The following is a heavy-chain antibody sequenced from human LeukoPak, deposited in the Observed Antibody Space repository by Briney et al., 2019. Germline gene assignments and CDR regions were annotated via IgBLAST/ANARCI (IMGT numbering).Heavy chain of an antibody. Sequence: GGSLRLSCAASGFTFSDYYMSWIRQAPGKGREGVSYISSSGSTIYYEDSVKGRFTISRDNAKNSLYLQMNSLRAEDTAVYYCAGGGGASYYDFWSGYLTYYYYGMDVWGQGTTVTVSS. CDR2: ISSSGSTI. D-gene: IGHD3-3*01. CDR3: AGGGGASYYDFWSGYLTYYYYGMDV. J-gene: IGHJ6*02. CDR1: GFTFSDYY. V-gene: IGHV3-11*01.